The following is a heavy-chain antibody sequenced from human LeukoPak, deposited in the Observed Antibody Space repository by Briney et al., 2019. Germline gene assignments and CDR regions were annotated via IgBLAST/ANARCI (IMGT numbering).Heavy chain of an antibody. Sequence: GASVKVSCKAPGGTFSSYAISWVRQAPGQGLEWMGGIIPIFGTANYAQKFQGRVTITADESTSTAYMELSSLRSEDTAVYYCARSIYGSGSYYFDYWGQETLVTVSS. CDR2: IIPIFGTA. D-gene: IGHD3-10*01. J-gene: IGHJ4*02. CDR1: GGTFSSYA. CDR3: ARSIYGSGSYYFDY. V-gene: IGHV1-69*01.